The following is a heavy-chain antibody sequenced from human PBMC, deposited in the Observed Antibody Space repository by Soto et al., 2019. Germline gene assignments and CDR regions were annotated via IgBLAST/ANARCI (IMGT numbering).Heavy chain of an antibody. V-gene: IGHV1-69*01. J-gene: IGHJ6*02. CDR1: GGTFSSYA. Sequence: QVQLVQSGAEVKKPGSSVKVSCKASGGTFSSYAISWVRQPPGQGLEWMGGIIPIFGTANYAQKFQGRVTITADESTSTAYMELSSLRAEDMAVYYCARNGGTIFGVDDYYSYGMDVWGQETKVTVSS. D-gene: IGHD3-3*01. CDR3: ARNGGTIFGVDDYYSYGMDV. CDR2: IIPIFGTA.